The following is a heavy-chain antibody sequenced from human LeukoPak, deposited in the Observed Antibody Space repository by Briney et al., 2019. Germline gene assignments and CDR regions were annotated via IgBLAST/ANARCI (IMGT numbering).Heavy chain of an antibody. V-gene: IGHV3-30*03. CDR2: ISYDGNKE. Sequence: PGRSLRLSCAASGFTFNTFGIHWVRQAPGKGLDWVAVISYDGNKEYYADSVKGRFTISRDNSKNTLYLQMNSLRAEDTAVYYCATSFGPVIAAAGTGADWGQGTLVTVSS. J-gene: IGHJ4*02. CDR3: ATSFGPVIAAAGTGAD. CDR1: GFTFNTFG. D-gene: IGHD6-13*01.